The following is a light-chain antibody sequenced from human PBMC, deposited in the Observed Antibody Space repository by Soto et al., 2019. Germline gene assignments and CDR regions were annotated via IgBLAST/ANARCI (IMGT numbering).Light chain of an antibody. J-gene: IGKJ1*01. CDR1: QDIGPW. CDR2: DAA. Sequence: DIQMTQSPSTLSASVGDRVTITCRASQDIGPWLAWYQQKPGKAPKLLISDAASLQSGVPSRFSGDRSGTEFTLTINRLQAEDVATYFCQQFRNSWTFGQGTRVKIK. CDR3: QQFRNSWT. V-gene: IGKV1-5*01.